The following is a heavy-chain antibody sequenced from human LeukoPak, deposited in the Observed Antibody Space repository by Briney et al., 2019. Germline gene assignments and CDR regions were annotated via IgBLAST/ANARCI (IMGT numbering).Heavy chain of an antibody. CDR3: ARRDDYGDYYYFDY. CDR1: GYTFTSYG. Sequence: GVSVKVSCKASGYTFTSYGISWVRQAPGQGLEWMGWISAYNGNTNYAQKLQGRVTMTTDTSTSTAYMELRSLRSDDTAVYYCARRDDYGDYYYFDYWGQGTLVTVSS. CDR2: ISAYNGNT. J-gene: IGHJ4*02. V-gene: IGHV1-18*01. D-gene: IGHD4-17*01.